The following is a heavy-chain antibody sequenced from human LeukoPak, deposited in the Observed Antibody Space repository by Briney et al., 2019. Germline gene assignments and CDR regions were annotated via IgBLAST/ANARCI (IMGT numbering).Heavy chain of an antibody. Sequence: PSETLSLTCTVSGGSISSSSYYWGWIRQPPGEGLEWIGSIYYSGSTYYNPSLKSRVTISVDTSKNQFSLKLSSVTAADTAVYYCARQANLEELNWFDPWGQGTLVTVSS. D-gene: IGHD3-16*01. CDR3: ARQANLEELNWFDP. V-gene: IGHV4-39*01. J-gene: IGHJ5*02. CDR1: GGSISSSSYY. CDR2: IYYSGST.